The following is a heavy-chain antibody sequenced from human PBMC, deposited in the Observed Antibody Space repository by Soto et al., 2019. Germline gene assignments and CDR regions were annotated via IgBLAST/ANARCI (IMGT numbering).Heavy chain of an antibody. CDR3: TRDASRDSSARGWFDP. V-gene: IGHV3-21*01. Sequence: WGSLRLACAASGFTFLSFTMNLFRHSAFKWLEWVSTISSNSAYIYYTDALRGRFTISRDNAKNSLHLQMNSLRAEDTAVYYCTRDASRDSSARGWFDPWGPGTLVTVSS. J-gene: IGHJ5*02. CDR1: GFTFLSFT. CDR2: ISSNSAYI. D-gene: IGHD6-13*01.